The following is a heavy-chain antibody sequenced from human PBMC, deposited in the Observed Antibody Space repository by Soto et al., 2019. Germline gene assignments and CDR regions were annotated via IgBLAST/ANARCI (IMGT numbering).Heavy chain of an antibody. CDR3: ARVSSSWYPHP. D-gene: IGHD6-13*01. J-gene: IGHJ5*02. Sequence: ASVKVSCKASGYSFTSYYMHWVRQAPGQGLEWMGIINPGGGYTTYAQKFQGRVTMTRDTSTNTVYMELSSLRSEDTAVYYCARVSSSWYPHPWGQGTLVTVSS. CDR2: INPGGGYT. CDR1: GYSFTSYY. V-gene: IGHV1-46*01.